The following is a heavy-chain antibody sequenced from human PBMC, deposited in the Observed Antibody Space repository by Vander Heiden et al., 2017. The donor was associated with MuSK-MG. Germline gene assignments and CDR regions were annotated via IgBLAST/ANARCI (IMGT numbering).Heavy chain of an antibody. CDR3: ASGYYRYYFDY. J-gene: IGHJ4*02. V-gene: IGHV1-3*01. D-gene: IGHD3-22*01. CDR2: INAGNGNT. Sequence: QVQLVQSGAEVKKPGASVKVSCKGSGYTFTSYAMHWVRQAPGQRLEWMGWINAGNGNTKYSQKFQGRVTITRDTSASTAYLELSSLRSEDTAVYYCASGYYRYYFDYWGQGTLVTVSS. CDR1: GYTFTSYA.